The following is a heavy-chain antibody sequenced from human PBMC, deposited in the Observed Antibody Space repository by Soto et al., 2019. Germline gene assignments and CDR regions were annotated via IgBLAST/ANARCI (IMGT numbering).Heavy chain of an antibody. Sequence: SETLSLTCTVSGGSISSYYWSWIRQPPGKGLEWIGYIYYSGSTNYNPSLKSRVTISVDKSKNQFSLKLTSVTAADTAVYFCARRDYYDSTGYYDCWGQGTLVTVS. D-gene: IGHD3-22*01. CDR1: GGSISSYY. J-gene: IGHJ4*02. CDR2: IYYSGST. CDR3: ARRDYYDSTGYYDC. V-gene: IGHV4-59*12.